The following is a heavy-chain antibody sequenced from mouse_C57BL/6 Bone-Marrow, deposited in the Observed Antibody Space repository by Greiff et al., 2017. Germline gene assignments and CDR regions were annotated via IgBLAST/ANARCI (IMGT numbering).Heavy chain of an antibody. D-gene: IGHD1-1*01. CDR3: ARRVYYYGSRWDYFDY. CDR1: GYSFTSYW. J-gene: IGHJ2*01. V-gene: IGHV1-53*01. Sequence: QVQLQQPGSELVKPGASVKLSCKASGYSFTSYWMHWVKQRPGQGLEWIGNINPSNGGTNYNEKFKSKATLTVDKSSSTAYMQLSSLTSEDSAVYYCARRVYYYGSRWDYFDYWGQGTTLTVS. CDR2: INPSNGGT.